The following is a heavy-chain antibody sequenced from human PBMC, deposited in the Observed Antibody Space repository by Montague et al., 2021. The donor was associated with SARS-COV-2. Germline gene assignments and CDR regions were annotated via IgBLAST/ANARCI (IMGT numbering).Heavy chain of an antibody. Sequence: FLRLSCAASGFTFSSYGMHWFRQAPGKGLEWVAVIWYDGSNKYYADSVKGRFTISRDNSKNTLYLQMNSLRAEDTAVYYCAKEIIEVAADWYFDLWGRGTLVTVSS. D-gene: IGHD6-19*01. CDR2: IWYDGSNK. CDR1: GFTFSSYG. J-gene: IGHJ2*01. CDR3: AKEIIEVAADWYFDL. V-gene: IGHV3-33*06.